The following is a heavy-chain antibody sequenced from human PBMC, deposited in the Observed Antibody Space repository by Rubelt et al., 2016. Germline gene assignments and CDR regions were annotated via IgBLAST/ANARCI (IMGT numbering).Heavy chain of an antibody. CDR2: INHSGST. J-gene: IGHJ4*02. Sequence: QVHLQQWGAGLLKPSEPLSLTCAVHGGSLSGYYWSWIRQPPGKGLEWIGEINHSGSTNSNPSLKSRVTISVDTSKNQFALKLTSVTAADTAVYYCASLSRAVGLFDYWGQGTLVTVSS. V-gene: IGHV4-34*02. D-gene: IGHD2-8*01. CDR1: GGSLSGYY. CDR3: ASLSRAVGLFDY.